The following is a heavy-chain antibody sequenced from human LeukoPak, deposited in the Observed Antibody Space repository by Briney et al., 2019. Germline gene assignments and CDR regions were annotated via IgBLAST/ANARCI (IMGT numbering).Heavy chain of an antibody. D-gene: IGHD3-22*01. CDR2: IRQDGSER. Sequence: GGSLRLSCAASGFTFSNYWMTWVRQAPGKGLEWVANIRQDGSERDYVDSVKGRFTISRDDAKNSLYLQMNSLRAEDTAVYYCASSISMIYWGQGTLVTVSS. J-gene: IGHJ4*02. V-gene: IGHV3-7*01. CDR1: GFTFSNYW. CDR3: ASSISMIY.